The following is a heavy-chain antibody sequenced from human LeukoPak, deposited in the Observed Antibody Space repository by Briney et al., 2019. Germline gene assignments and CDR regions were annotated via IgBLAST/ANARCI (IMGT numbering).Heavy chain of an antibody. CDR2: IYYSGIT. CDR3: ARREGSHYSVDI. J-gene: IGHJ6*02. CDR1: GASLSSYY. D-gene: IGHD2-21*01. Sequence: SETLSLNCTVSGASLSSYYWSWIRLPPGKGLEWIGSIYYSGITNFNPSLKRRLAMSVDTSRNQFSLKLSSVTAADTAVYYCARREGSHYSVDIWGQGTTVTVSS. V-gene: IGHV4-59*08.